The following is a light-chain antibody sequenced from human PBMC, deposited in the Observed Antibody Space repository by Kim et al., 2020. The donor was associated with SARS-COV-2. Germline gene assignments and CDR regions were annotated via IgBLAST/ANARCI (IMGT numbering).Light chain of an antibody. CDR2: SNN. Sequence: PGRMVTLASSGVSSNIGSNTVNWYQQLPGTAPKLLIYSNNQRPSGVPDRFSGSKSGTSASLAISGLQSEDEADYYCAAWDDSLNYVFGTGTKVTVL. J-gene: IGLJ1*01. CDR3: AAWDDSLNYV. V-gene: IGLV1-44*01. CDR1: SSNIGSNT.